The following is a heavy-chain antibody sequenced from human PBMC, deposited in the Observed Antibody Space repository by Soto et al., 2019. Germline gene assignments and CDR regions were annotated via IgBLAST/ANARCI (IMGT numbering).Heavy chain of an antibody. CDR3: ARDQDYGDYYYYFDY. Sequence: SETLSLTCAVSGTSISSTFWWTWVRQPPGKGLEWIGEVYHTGTTKYNPSLKNRVTISVDKSNNQFSLKLSSVTAADTAVYYCARDQDYGDYYYYFDYWGQGTLVTVSS. J-gene: IGHJ4*02. CDR1: GTSISSTFW. V-gene: IGHV4-4*02. CDR2: VYHTGTT. D-gene: IGHD4-17*01.